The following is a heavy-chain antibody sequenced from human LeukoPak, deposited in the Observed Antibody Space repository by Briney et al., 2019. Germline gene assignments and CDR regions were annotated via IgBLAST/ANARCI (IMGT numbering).Heavy chain of an antibody. CDR2: INPSGGST. CDR3: ARSGRVMPRWFDP. D-gene: IGHD2-2*01. V-gene: IGHV1-46*01. J-gene: IGHJ5*02. CDR1: GYTLTSHY. Sequence: ASVKVSCKASGYTLTSHYMHWVRQAPGQGLEWMGIINPSGGSTSYAQKFQGRVTMTRDTSTSTVYMDLSSLRSEDTAVYYCARSGRVMPRWFDPWGQGTLVTVSS.